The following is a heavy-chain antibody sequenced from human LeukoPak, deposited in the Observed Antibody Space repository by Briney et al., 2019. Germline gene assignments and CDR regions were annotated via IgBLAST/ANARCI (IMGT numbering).Heavy chain of an antibody. CDR1: GFTFDDYA. CDR2: ISWSSGSL. CDR3: AKSSQGGALDY. V-gene: IGHV3-9*01. J-gene: IGHJ4*02. Sequence: GRSLRLSCTASGFTFDDYAMHWVRQAPGKGLEWVSGISWSSGSLGYADSVKGRFIISRDNAKNCLYLQMNSLRAEDTAVYYCAKSSQGGALDYWGQGTLVTVSS. D-gene: IGHD4/OR15-4a*01.